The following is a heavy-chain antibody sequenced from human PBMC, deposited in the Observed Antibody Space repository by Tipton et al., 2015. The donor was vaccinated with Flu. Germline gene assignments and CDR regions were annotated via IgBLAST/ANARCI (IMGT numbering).Heavy chain of an antibody. CDR1: GFTFGDYG. D-gene: IGHD3-22*01. CDR2: IRSNAYGGTR. V-gene: IGHV3-49*04. CDR3: TRVRASRGYYYDTSGYSYYFDY. J-gene: IGHJ4*02. Sequence: RSLRLSCTTAGFTFGDYGMTWVRLAPGKGLNWVGFIRSNAYGGTREYAASVKGRFSISRDDSKSIAYLQMNSLKTEDTAVYYCTRVRASRGYYYDTSGYSYYFDYWGQGTLVTVPS.